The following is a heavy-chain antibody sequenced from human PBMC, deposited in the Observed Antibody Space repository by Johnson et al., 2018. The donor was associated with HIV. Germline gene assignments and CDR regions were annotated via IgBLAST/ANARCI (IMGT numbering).Heavy chain of an antibody. Sequence: QMLLVESGGGLVQPGGSLRLSCAASGFTFSDFYMSWIRQAPGKGLEWISYMSSSGSTIYHAESVKGRFTISRDNAKNSLYLQMNSLRVEDTAVYYCAREQATLFFRASGAAFNIWGQGTMVTVSS. V-gene: IGHV3-11*04. CDR3: AREQATLFFRASGAAFNI. CDR2: MSSSGSTI. J-gene: IGHJ3*02. D-gene: IGHD3-3*01. CDR1: GFTFSDFY.